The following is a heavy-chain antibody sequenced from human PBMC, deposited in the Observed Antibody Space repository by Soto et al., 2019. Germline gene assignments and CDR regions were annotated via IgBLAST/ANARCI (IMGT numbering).Heavy chain of an antibody. D-gene: IGHD2-2*01. J-gene: IGHJ6*04. V-gene: IGHV4-31*03. CDR3: ARNVLYCSRTGHCGYGRDV. Sequence: SETLSLTCTVSGGSISSGGYYWSWIRQHPGKGLEWIGYIYYSGSTYYNPSLKSRVTISVDTSKNQFSLKLSSVTAADTAVYYWARNVLYCSRTGHCGYGRDVWGKGTTATVSS. CDR1: GGSISSGGYY. CDR2: IYYSGST.